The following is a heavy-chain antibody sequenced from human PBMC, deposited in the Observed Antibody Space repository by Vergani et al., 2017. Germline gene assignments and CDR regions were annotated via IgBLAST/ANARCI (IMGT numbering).Heavy chain of an antibody. CDR1: GFTFSSYA. Sequence: QVQLVESGGGVVQPGRSLRLSCAASGFTFSSYAMHWVRQAPGKGLEWVAVISYDGSNKYYADSVKGRFTISRDNSKNTLYLQMNSLRAEDTAVYYCARGGSYCCGDCYKLEVANFDYWGQGTLVTVSS. D-gene: IGHD2-21*01. CDR2: ISYDGSNK. CDR3: ARGGSYCCGDCYKLEVANFDY. V-gene: IGHV3-30-3*01. J-gene: IGHJ4*02.